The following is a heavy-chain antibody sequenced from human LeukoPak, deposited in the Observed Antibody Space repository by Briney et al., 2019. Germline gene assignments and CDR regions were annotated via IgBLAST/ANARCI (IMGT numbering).Heavy chain of an antibody. CDR3: ARAVLVRGVIHAFDI. D-gene: IGHD3-10*01. Sequence: GGSLRLSCAASGFTFSSYAMSWVRQAPGKGLEWVSAISGSGGSTYYADSVKGRFTISRDNSKNTLYLQMNSLRAEDTAVYYCARAVLVRGVIHAFDIWAKGQWSPSLQ. V-gene: IGHV3-23*01. CDR2: ISGSGGST. J-gene: IGHJ3*02. CDR1: GFTFSSYA.